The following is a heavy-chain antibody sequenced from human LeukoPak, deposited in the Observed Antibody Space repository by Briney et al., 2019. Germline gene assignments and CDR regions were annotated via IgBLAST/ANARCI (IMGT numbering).Heavy chain of an antibody. Sequence: GGSLRLSCAASGFTFYEYDMSWFRQAPRKGLEWVSDINWNGGSTGYADSVKGRFTISRDNAKNSLYLQMNSLRAEDTALYYCAGGGGWYWGQGTLVTVSS. CDR1: GFTFYEYD. CDR2: INWNGGST. CDR3: AGGGGWY. V-gene: IGHV3-20*04. D-gene: IGHD2-15*01. J-gene: IGHJ4*02.